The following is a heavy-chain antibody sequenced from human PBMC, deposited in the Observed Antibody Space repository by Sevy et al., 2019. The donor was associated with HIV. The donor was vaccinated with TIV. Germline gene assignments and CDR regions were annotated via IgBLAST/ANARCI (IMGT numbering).Heavy chain of an antibody. CDR1: GFAFRGSA. Sequence: GGSLRLSCAASGFAFRGSAIHWVRQASGKGLEWIGRIRSKGNSFATDYVPSVKGRFTISRDDSKKTAYLEMSSLKIDDTAVYYCAGQVGDTVMAIFDYWGQGTVVTVSS. D-gene: IGHD1-26*01. V-gene: IGHV3-73*01. J-gene: IGHJ4*02. CDR2: IRSKGNSFAT. CDR3: AGQVGDTVMAIFDY.